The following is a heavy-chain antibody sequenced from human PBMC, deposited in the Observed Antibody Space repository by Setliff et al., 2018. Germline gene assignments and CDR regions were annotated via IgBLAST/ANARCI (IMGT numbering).Heavy chain of an antibody. V-gene: IGHV1-2*02. CDR3: AREARGWGGPKFDL. CDR1: GYTFTGDF. Sequence: GASVKVSCKASGYTFTGDFLHWLRQTPGQGFQWLGRLNPDSGDTEYSQKFQGRVTMSRDTSISTGYMELSGLTSNDTAVCYCAREARGWGGPKFDLWGQGTLVTVSS. J-gene: IGHJ5*02. D-gene: IGHD6-19*01. CDR2: LNPDSGDT.